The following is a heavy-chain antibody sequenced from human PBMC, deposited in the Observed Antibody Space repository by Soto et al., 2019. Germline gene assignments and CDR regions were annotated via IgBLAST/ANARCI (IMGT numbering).Heavy chain of an antibody. V-gene: IGHV4-39*01. D-gene: IGHD5-12*01. Sequence: SSETLSLTCTVSGGSISSSSYYWGWIRQPPGKGLEWIGSIYYSGSTYYNPSLKSRVTISVDTSKNQFSLKLSSVTAADTAVYYCARLYRSGYESPNWFDPWGQGTLVTVSS. CDR1: GGSISSSSYY. CDR3: ARLYRSGYESPNWFDP. CDR2: IYYSGST. J-gene: IGHJ5*02.